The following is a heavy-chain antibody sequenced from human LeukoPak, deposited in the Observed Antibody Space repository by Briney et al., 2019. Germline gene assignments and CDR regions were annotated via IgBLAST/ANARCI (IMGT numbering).Heavy chain of an antibody. CDR3: AKEVSGGSYGWGHFDY. J-gene: IGHJ4*02. CDR1: GFTFDDYT. V-gene: IGHV3-43*01. CDR2: ISWDGGST. Sequence: PGGSLRLSCAASGFTFDDYTMHWVRQAPGKGLEWVSLISWDGGSTYYADSVKGRFTISRDNSKNSLYLQMNSLRTEDTALYYCAKEVSGGSYGWGHFDYWGQGTLVTVSS. D-gene: IGHD2-15*01.